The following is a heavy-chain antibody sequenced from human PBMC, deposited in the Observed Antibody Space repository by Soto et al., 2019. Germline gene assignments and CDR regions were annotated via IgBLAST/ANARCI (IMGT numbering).Heavy chain of an antibody. CDR2: INPSSGDT. J-gene: IGHJ4*02. D-gene: IGHD3-22*01. Sequence: AASVKVSCKASGYLFAGYYLHWVRQAPGQGLEWMGWINPSSGDTEYAKKFEAWATMTRDKYTDTAYLDLSRLTSADKAVYYCDRERRFFDSGGYHEKYFDLWGQGTLVTVCS. CDR1: GYLFAGYY. CDR3: DRERRFFDSGGYHEKYFDL. V-gene: IGHV1-2*04.